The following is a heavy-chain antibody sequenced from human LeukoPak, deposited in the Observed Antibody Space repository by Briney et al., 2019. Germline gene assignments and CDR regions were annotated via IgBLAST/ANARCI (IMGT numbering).Heavy chain of an antibody. CDR3: AKDLSIFGVVIILTEYFQH. V-gene: IGHV3-23*01. D-gene: IGHD3-3*01. CDR1: GFTFSSYA. Sequence: GGSLRLSCAASGFTFSSYAMSWVRQAPGKGLEWVSDISGSGGSTYYADSVKGRFTISRDNSKNTLYLQMNSLRAEDTAVYYCAKDLSIFGVVIILTEYFQHWGQGTLVTVSS. CDR2: ISGSGGST. J-gene: IGHJ1*01.